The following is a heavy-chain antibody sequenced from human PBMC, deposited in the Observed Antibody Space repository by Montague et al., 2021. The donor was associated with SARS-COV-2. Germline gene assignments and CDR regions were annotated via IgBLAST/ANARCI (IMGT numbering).Heavy chain of an antibody. V-gene: IGHV3-53*01. Sequence: SLRLSCAASGFSVSNNYMIWVRRAPGKGLEWVSAIFSGGSLYYADSVMGRFSISRDTSENMLYLQMNSLRAEDTAVYYCARDSGNDNTGYYGLDYWGQGTLVTVSS. CDR2: IFSGGSL. CDR3: ARDSGNDNTGYYGLDY. J-gene: IGHJ4*02. CDR1: GFSVSNNY. D-gene: IGHD3-22*01.